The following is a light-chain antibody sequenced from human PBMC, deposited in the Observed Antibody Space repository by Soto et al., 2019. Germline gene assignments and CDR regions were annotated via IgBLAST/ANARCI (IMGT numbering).Light chain of an antibody. CDR3: LQTYTTLTWT. CDR1: ERIYSAY. Sequence: EVVLTQSPGTLSLSRGERATLSCRASERIYSAYLGWYQQKPGQAPRLLIYGASSRATGIPDRFSGSGSGTDFTLTISSLQPEDFATYYCLQTYTTLTWTFGQGTKVDIK. J-gene: IGKJ1*01. V-gene: IGKV3-20*01. CDR2: GAS.